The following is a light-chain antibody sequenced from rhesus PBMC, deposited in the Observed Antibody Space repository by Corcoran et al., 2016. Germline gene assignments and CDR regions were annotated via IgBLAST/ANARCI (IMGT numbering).Light chain of an antibody. CDR3: QQYSSRPLT. CDR1: QGISSW. J-gene: IGKJ4*01. CDR2: KAS. Sequence: DIQMTQSPSSLSASVGDTVTITCRARQGISSWLAWYQQKPGKAPKLLSYKASRLQSGGPYRFSGRGSGTDFTLPIRSLQSEDFATYSLQQYSSRPLTFGGGTKVELK. V-gene: IGKV1-22*01.